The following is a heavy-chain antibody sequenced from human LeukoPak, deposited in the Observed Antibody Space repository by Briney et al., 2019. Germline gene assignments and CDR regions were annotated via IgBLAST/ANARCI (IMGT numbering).Heavy chain of an antibody. CDR2: IYYSGST. J-gene: IGHJ6*02. CDR3: ATMNNYYGMDV. D-gene: IGHD3-22*01. V-gene: IGHV4-39*01. Sequence: SETLSLTCTVSGGSISSSSYYWGWIRQPPGKGPEWIGSIYYSGSTYYNPSLKSRVTMSVDTSKNQFSLKLSSVTAADTAVYYCATMNNYYGMDVWGQGTTVTVSS. CDR1: GGSISSSSYY.